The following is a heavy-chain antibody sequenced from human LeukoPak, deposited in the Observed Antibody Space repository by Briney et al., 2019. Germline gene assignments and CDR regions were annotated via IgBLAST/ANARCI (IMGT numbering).Heavy chain of an antibody. CDR1: GFTLSSYS. J-gene: IGHJ3*02. V-gene: IGHV3-48*04. CDR3: ARDFHRYYYDSSGYNAFDI. CDR2: ISSISSSST. D-gene: IGHD3-22*01. Sequence: GSLRLSCAPSGFTLSSYSMNSVRAAPRKGRGRGSYISSISSSSTYYADSGKGRFTISRDNAKNSLYLQMNSLRAEDTAVYYCARDFHRYYYDSSGYNAFDIWGQGTMVTVSS.